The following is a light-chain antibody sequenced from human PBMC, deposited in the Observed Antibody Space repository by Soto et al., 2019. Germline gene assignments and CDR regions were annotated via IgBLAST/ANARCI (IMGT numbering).Light chain of an antibody. CDR3: QQRSNWPGA. J-gene: IGKJ2*01. CDR2: DAS. CDR1: QSVSRY. V-gene: IGKV3-11*01. Sequence: EIVLTQSPVTLSLSPGESATLSCRASQSVSRYLAWYQKKVGQAPRLLIYDASKRATGIPVRFSGSGSGTDFTLTISSLEPEDFAVYYCQQRSNWPGAFGQGTKLEIK.